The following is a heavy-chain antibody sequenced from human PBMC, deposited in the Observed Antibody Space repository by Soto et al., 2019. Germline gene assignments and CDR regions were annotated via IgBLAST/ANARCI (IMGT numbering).Heavy chain of an antibody. J-gene: IGHJ6*02. V-gene: IGHV5-51*01. CDR3: AASIFYYGMDV. CDR2: IYPGDSDT. Sequence: GESLKISCKGSGYTFTNYWIGWVRQMPGKGPEWMGIIYPGDSDTKYNPSFQGQVTISADKSITTTYLQWSSLKASDTAIYYCAASIFYYGMDVCGQGTTVTVSS. CDR1: GYTFTNYW.